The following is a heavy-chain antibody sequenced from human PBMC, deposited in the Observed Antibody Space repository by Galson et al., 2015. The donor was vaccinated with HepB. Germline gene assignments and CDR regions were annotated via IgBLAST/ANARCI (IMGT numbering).Heavy chain of an antibody. CDR3: ARDGGYSQPGDY. V-gene: IGHV3-33*01. CDR1: GFTFNNYG. D-gene: IGHD1-1*01. CDR2: IWYDGSNK. J-gene: IGHJ4*02. Sequence: SLRLSCAASGFTFNNYGMHWVRQAPGKGLEWVAIIWYDGSNKYYADSVKGRFTISRDNSKNTLYLQMNGLRVEDTAVYYCARDGGYSQPGDYWGQGTLVTVSS.